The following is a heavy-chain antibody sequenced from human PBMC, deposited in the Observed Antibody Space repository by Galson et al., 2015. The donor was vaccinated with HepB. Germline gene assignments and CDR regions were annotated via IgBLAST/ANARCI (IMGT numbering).Heavy chain of an antibody. J-gene: IGHJ6*02. CDR1: GYSFTSYW. D-gene: IGHD3-3*01. CDR3: AGLMSAGSDYYYGMDV. V-gene: IGHV5-10-1*01. Sequence: QSGAEVKKPGESLRISCKGSGYSFTSYWISWVRQMPGKGLEWMGRIDPSDSYTNYSPSFQGHVTISADKSISTAYLQWSSLKASDTAMYYCAGLMSAGSDYYYGMDVWGQGTTVTVSS. CDR2: IDPSDSYT.